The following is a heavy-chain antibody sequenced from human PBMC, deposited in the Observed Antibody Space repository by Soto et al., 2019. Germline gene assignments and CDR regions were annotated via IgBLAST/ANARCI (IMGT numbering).Heavy chain of an antibody. CDR3: ARSRADGRYAFDY. CDR2: ISYDGSNK. D-gene: IGHD3-9*01. V-gene: IGHV3-30*03. Sequence: GGSLRLSCAASGFTFSSYGMHWVRQAPGKGLEWVAVISYDGSNKYYADSVKGRFTISRDNSKNTLYLQMNSLRAEDTAVYYCARSRADGRYAFDYWGQGTLVTVSS. CDR1: GFTFSSYG. J-gene: IGHJ4*02.